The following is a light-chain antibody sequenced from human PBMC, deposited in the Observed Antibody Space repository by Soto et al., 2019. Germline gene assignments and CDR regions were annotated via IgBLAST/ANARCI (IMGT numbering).Light chain of an antibody. CDR1: KLGDRF. CDR3: QAWDSSSVV. J-gene: IGLJ2*01. CDR2: EVR. V-gene: IGLV3-1*01. Sequence: SYELTQSPSVSVSPGQTASITCSGDKLGDRFAYWYQQKPGQSPVVVIYEVRKRPSGIPERFSGSNSGNTAPLTISGTQAMDEADYYCQAWDSSSVVFGGGTKLTVL.